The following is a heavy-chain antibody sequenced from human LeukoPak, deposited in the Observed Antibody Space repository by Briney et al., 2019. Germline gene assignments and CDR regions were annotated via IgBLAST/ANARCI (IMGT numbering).Heavy chain of an antibody. Sequence: GGSLRLSCAASGFTFSSYWMSWVRQAPGKGLEWVANIKQDGSEKCYVDSVKGRFTISRDNAKNSLYLQMNSLRAEDTAVYYCAKDQKRGYSYGYLFYYYYMDVWGKGTTVTISS. J-gene: IGHJ6*03. CDR1: GFTFSSYW. CDR3: AKDQKRGYSYGYLFYYYYMDV. D-gene: IGHD5-18*01. V-gene: IGHV3-7*01. CDR2: IKQDGSEK.